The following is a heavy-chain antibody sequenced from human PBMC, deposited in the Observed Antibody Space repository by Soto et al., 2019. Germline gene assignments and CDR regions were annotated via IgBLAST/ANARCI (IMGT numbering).Heavy chain of an antibody. J-gene: IGHJ4*02. CDR3: AREPYGDYSGY. CDR1: GGTFSSYT. D-gene: IGHD4-17*01. CDR2: IIAILGIA. V-gene: IGHV1-69*08. Sequence: QVQLVQSGAEVKKPGSSVKVSCKASGGTFSSYTISWVRQAPGQGLEWMGRIIAILGIANYAQKVQGRVTITADKSTSTAYMELSSLRSEDTAVYYCAREPYGDYSGYWGQGTLVTVSS.